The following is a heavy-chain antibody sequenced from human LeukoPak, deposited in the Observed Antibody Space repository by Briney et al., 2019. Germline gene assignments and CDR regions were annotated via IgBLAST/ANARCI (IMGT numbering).Heavy chain of an antibody. V-gene: IGHV3-53*01. CDR1: GFTVSSNY. CDR3: ARDRPNYHENNGHYYQRDGDH. CDR2: IYSGGST. Sequence: PGGSLRLSCAASGFTVSSNYMSWVRQAPGKGLEWVSVIYSGGSTYYADSVKGRFTISRDNPKNTLYLQMNSLRAEDTAIYFCARDRPNYHENNGHYYQRDGDHWGQGTLVTVSS. J-gene: IGHJ5*02. D-gene: IGHD3-10*01.